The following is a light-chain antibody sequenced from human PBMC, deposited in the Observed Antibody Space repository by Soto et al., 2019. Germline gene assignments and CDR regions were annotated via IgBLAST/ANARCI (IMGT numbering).Light chain of an antibody. J-gene: IGLJ2*01. Sequence: QSVLTQPPSVSAAPGQKVTISCSGSSSNIGNNYVSWYQQLPKTAPKLLIHDNNKRPSGIPDRFSGSKSGTSATLGITGLQTGDEADYYGGTGNSSLGAVVFGGGTKLTVL. V-gene: IGLV1-51*01. CDR1: SSNIGNNY. CDR3: GTGNSSLGAVV. CDR2: DNN.